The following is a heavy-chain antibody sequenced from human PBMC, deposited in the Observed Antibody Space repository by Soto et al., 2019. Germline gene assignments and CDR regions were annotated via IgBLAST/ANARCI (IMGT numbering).Heavy chain of an antibody. CDR2: ISAYNGNT. J-gene: IGHJ5*02. V-gene: IGHV1-18*04. CDR3: ARDGSDYGGNWFDP. Sequence: TPRASVKVSCTASGYTFTTYDISRVRQAPGQGLEWMGWISAYNGNTNYAQKLQGRVTMTTDTSTSTAYMELRSLRSDDTAVYYCARDGSDYGGNWFDPWGQGTLVTVSS. CDR1: GYTFTTYD. D-gene: IGHD4-17*01.